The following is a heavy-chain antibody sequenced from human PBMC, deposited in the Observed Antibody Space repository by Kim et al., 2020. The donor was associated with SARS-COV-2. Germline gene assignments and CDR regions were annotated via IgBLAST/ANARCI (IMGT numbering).Heavy chain of an antibody. D-gene: IGHD2-21*01. CDR2: ISWNSGSI. CDR1: GFTFDDYA. J-gene: IGHJ6*02. Sequence: GGSLRLSCAASGFTFDDYAMHWVRQAPGKGLEWVSGISWNSGSIGYADSVKGRFTISRDNAKNSLYLQMNSLRAEDTALYYCAKDLVSRRLLRWKDYYGMDVWGQGTTVTVSS. CDR3: AKDLVSRRLLRWKDYYGMDV. V-gene: IGHV3-9*01.